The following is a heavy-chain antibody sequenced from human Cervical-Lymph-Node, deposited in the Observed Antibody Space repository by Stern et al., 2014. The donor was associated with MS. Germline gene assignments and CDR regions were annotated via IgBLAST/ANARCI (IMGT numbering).Heavy chain of an antibody. V-gene: IGHV5-51*01. CDR1: GYNFASYW. Sequence: VQLVESGAEVKKPGESLKISCKGSGYNFASYWIGWVRQVPGKGLEWMGIIYPDDSDARYTPSFQGQVTMSADKSIGTAYLQWSSLKASDTAMYYCARHCAKREQCAFDYWGQGTLVTVSS. CDR3: ARHCAKREQCAFDY. D-gene: IGHD6-19*01. J-gene: IGHJ4*02. CDR2: IYPDDSDA.